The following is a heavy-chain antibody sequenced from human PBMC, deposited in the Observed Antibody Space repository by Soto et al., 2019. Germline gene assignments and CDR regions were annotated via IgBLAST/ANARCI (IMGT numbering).Heavy chain of an antibody. Sequence: GGSLRLSCAASGFTVSNNFMSWVRQAPGKGLEWVSVTYPGGTTYYADSVKGRFAISRDNSKNTLYLQMSSLRAEDTAVYYCAKEMSTTAARDAFDIWGQGTMVTVSS. CDR2: TYPGGTT. D-gene: IGHD1-1*01. J-gene: IGHJ3*02. CDR3: AKEMSTTAARDAFDI. CDR1: GFTVSNNF. V-gene: IGHV3-66*01.